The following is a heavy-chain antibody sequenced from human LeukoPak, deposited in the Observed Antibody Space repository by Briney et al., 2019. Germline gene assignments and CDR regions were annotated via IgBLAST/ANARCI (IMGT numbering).Heavy chain of an antibody. J-gene: IGHJ3*02. CDR2: IYIRGTT. Sequence: PSETLSLTCTVSGGSISSGSYYWSWIRQPAGKGLEWIGRIYIRGTTSYNPSLKSRITISADTSKNQFSLKLSSVTAADTALYYCARHAVGGGSWYRAFDIWGHGTMLTVSS. V-gene: IGHV4-61*02. CDR3: ARHAVGGGSWYRAFDI. CDR1: GGSISSGSYY. D-gene: IGHD6-13*01.